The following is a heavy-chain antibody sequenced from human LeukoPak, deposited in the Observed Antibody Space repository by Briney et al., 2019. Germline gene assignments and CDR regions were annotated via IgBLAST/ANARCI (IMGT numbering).Heavy chain of an antibody. CDR1: GFTFSSYA. V-gene: IGHV3-23*01. CDR3: AKDRFLWFGESEDY. J-gene: IGHJ4*02. D-gene: IGHD3-10*01. CDR2: IGGSGGST. Sequence: GGSLRLSCAASGFTFSSYAMRWVRQAPGKGLEWVSAIGGSGGSTYYADSVKGRFTISRDNSKSTLSLQMNSLRAEDTAVYYCAKDRFLWFGESEDYWGQGTLVTVSS.